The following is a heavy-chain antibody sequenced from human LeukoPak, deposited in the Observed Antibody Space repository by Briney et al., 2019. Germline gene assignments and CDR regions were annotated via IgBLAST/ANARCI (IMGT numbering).Heavy chain of an antibody. V-gene: IGHV6-1*01. CDR2: TYFRSTWYN. CDR1: GDSVSSNSVT. CDR3: ARRLTQYDCFDP. D-gene: IGHD2-2*01. Sequence: SQTLSLTCAISGDSVSSNSVTWNWIRQSPSRGLEWLGRTYFRSTWYNDYAVSVRGRITVNPDTSKNQFSLHLNSVTPKDTAVYYCARRLTQYDCFDPWGQGILVTVSS. J-gene: IGHJ5*02.